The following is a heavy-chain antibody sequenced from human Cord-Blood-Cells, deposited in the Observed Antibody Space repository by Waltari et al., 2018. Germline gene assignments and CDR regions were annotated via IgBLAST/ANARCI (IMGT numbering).Heavy chain of an antibody. CDR1: GFTFSSYA. CDR2: ISYDGSNK. D-gene: IGHD5-18*01. J-gene: IGHJ4*02. Sequence: QVQLVESGGGVVQPVRSLRLSCAASGFTFSSYAMHWFRQAPGKGLEWVAVISYDGSNKYYADSVKGRFTISRDNSKNTLYLQMNSLRAEDTAVYYCARGDTAMAPFDYWGQGTLVTVSS. V-gene: IGHV3-30*04. CDR3: ARGDTAMAPFDY.